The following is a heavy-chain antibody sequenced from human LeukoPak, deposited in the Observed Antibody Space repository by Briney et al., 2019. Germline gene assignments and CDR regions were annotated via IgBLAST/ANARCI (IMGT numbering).Heavy chain of an antibody. CDR2: ISGSGGST. Sequence: GGSLRLSCAASGFTVSTNYMSWVRQAPGKGLEWVSAISGSGGSTYYADSVKGRFTISRDNSKNTLYLQMNSLRAEDTAVYYCTREQYSSSSEADYWGQGTLVTVSS. CDR3: TREQYSSSSEADY. V-gene: IGHV3-23*01. D-gene: IGHD6-6*01. J-gene: IGHJ4*02. CDR1: GFTVSTNY.